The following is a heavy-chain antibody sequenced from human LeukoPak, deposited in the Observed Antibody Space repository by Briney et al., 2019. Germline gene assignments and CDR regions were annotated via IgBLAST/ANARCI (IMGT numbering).Heavy chain of an antibody. CDR2: INPNSGGT. V-gene: IGHV1-2*02. CDR3: ARDRDYYESSGFDY. CDR1: GYTFTGYY. Sequence: ASVKVSCKASGYTFTGYYMHWVRQAPGQGLEWMGWINPNSGGTNYAQKFQGRVTMTRDTSISTAYMELSRLRSDDTAVYYCARDRDYYESSGFDYWGQGTRVSVSS. D-gene: IGHD3-22*01. J-gene: IGHJ4*02.